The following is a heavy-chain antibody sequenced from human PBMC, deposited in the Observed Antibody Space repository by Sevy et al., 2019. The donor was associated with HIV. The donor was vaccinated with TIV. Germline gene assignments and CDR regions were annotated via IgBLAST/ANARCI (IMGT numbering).Heavy chain of an antibody. CDR2: IYYSGST. CDR3: ARERQLVLDY. V-gene: IGHV4-59*01. Sequence: SETLSLTCTVSGGSISSYYWSWIRQPPGKGLEWIGYIYYSGSTNYNPSLKSRVTISVDMSKSQFSLKLSSVTAADTAVYYCARERQLVLDYWGQGTLVTVSS. J-gene: IGHJ4*02. CDR1: GGSISSYY. D-gene: IGHD6-13*01.